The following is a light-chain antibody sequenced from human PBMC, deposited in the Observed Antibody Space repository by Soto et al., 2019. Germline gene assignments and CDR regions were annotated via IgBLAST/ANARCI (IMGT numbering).Light chain of an antibody. J-gene: IGKJ2*01. Sequence: DVQMTQSPPSLFPSVGAIFTSTSRQGQPMPRLLTWYQQKPGKSPKLLIHNAVILQWGVPSRFSGSMSGTDFTLSVSSLQPDDFATYICQQSYSIPFTFGPGTKVE. V-gene: IGKV1-39*01. CDR3: QQSYSIPFT. CDR1: QPMPRL. CDR2: NAV.